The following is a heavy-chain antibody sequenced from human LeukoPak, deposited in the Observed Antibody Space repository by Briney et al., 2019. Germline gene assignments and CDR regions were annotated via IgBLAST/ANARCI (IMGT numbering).Heavy chain of an antibody. CDR2: INWNGVST. CDR3: ARPGAGKLDFDY. D-gene: IGHD6-13*01. J-gene: IGHJ4*02. CDR1: GLTFDDYG. Sequence: PGGSLRLSCAVSGLTFDDYGMSWVRQAPGKGLEWVSGINWNGVSTGYADSVKGRFTISRDNAKNSLYLQMNSLRAEDTALYYCARPGAGKLDFDYWGQGTLVTVSS. V-gene: IGHV3-20*04.